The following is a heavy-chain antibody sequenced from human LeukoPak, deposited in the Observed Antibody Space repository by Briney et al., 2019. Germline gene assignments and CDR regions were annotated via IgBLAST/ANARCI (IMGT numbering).Heavy chain of an antibody. CDR1: GYTFTSYG. D-gene: IGHD3-9*01. J-gene: IGHJ3*02. Sequence: GASVKVSCKASGYTFTSYGISWVRQAPGQGLEWMGWISAYNGNTNYAQKLQGRVTMTTDTPTSTAYMELRSLRSDDTAVYYCAILVGVLTGPDAFDIWGQGTMVTVSS. CDR2: ISAYNGNT. CDR3: AILVGVLTGPDAFDI. V-gene: IGHV1-18*01.